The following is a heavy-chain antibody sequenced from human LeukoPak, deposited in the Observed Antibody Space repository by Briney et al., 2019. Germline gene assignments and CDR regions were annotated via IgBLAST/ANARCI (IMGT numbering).Heavy chain of an antibody. CDR3: ARGDYGDYHDAFEI. CDR2: IYYSGRT. J-gene: IGHJ3*02. CDR1: GGSISSGTYA. Sequence: SPTLSLTWAVSGGSISSGTYAWGWIRQPPGKGLEWIGYIYYSGRTYYTPSPKRRITISLDTSTIQPALQLSSVTAADTAVYYCARGDYGDYHDAFEIWGQGTVVTVSS. V-gene: IGHV4-30-4*07. D-gene: IGHD4-17*01.